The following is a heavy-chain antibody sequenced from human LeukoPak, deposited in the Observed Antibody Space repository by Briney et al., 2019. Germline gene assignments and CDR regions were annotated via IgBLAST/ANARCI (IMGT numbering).Heavy chain of an antibody. CDR3: ARDSEMATPLNAFDI. CDR1: GFTFSSYA. CDR2: ISYDGSNK. D-gene: IGHD5-24*01. Sequence: GRSLRLSCAASGFTFSSYAMHWVRQAPGKGLEWVAVISYDGSNKYYADSVKGRFTISRDNSKNTLYLQMNSLRADDTAVYYCARDSEMATPLNAFDIWGQGTMVTVSS. V-gene: IGHV3-30-3*01. J-gene: IGHJ3*02.